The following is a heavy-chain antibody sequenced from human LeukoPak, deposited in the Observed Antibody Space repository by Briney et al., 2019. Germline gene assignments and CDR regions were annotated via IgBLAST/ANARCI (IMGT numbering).Heavy chain of an antibody. Sequence: SETLSLTCTVSGGSISSCYWSWIRQPPGKGLEWIGYIYYSGSTNYNPSLKSRVTISVDTSKNQFSLKLSSVTAADTAVYYCARADGGSITGTTSNYYYYMDVWGKGTTVTVSS. D-gene: IGHD1-7*01. CDR2: IYYSGST. J-gene: IGHJ6*03. V-gene: IGHV4-59*01. CDR1: GGSISSCY. CDR3: ARADGGSITGTTSNYYYYMDV.